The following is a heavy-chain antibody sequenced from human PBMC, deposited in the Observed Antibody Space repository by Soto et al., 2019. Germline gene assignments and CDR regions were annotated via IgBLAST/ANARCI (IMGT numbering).Heavy chain of an antibody. V-gene: IGHV3-23*01. Sequence: GGSLRLPCAASGFTFSSYAMSRVRQASGKGLEWVSAISGSGGSTYYADSVKGRFSISRDNSKNTLYLQMNSLRAEDTAVYYCAKDRVQYGWFDPWGQGTLVTVSS. CDR3: AKDRVQYGWFDP. CDR2: ISGSGGST. J-gene: IGHJ5*02. D-gene: IGHD4-4*01. CDR1: GFTFSSYA.